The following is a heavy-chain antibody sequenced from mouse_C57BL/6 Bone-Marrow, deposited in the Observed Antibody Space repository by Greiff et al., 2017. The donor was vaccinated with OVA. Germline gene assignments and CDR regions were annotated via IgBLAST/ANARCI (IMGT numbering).Heavy chain of an antibody. V-gene: IGHV5-6*01. D-gene: IGHD1-1*01. CDR1: GFTFSSYG. CDR3: AGITTVVAHWYFDV. CDR2: ISSGGSYT. Sequence: EVHLVESGGDLVKPGGSLKLSCAASGFTFSSYGMSWVRQTPDKRLEWVATISSGGSYTYYPDSVKGRFTISRDNAKNTLYLQMSSLKSEDTAMYYCAGITTVVAHWYFDVWGTGTTVTVSS. J-gene: IGHJ1*03.